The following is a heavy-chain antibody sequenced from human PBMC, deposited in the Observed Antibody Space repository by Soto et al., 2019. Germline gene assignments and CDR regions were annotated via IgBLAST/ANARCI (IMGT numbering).Heavy chain of an antibody. V-gene: IGHV3-64D*08. CDR3: VKDQGLSVTYYDFWSGYSPIVY. CDR1: GFTFSSYA. D-gene: IGHD3-3*01. CDR2: ISSNGGST. J-gene: IGHJ4*02. Sequence: GGSLRLSCAASGFTFSSYAMHWVRQAPGKGLEYVSAISSNGGSTYYADSVKGRFTISRDNSKNTLYLQMSSLRAEDTAVYYCVKDQGLSVTYYDFWSGYSPIVYWGQGTLVTVSS.